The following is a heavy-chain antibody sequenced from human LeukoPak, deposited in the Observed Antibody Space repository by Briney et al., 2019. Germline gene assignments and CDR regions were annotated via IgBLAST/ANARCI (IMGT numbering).Heavy chain of an antibody. J-gene: IGHJ6*03. Sequence: SETLSLTCTVSGGSISSSSYYWGWIRQPPGKGLEWIGSIYYSGSTYYNPSLKSRVTISVDTSKNQFSLKLSSVTAADTAVYYCVRSSSGWVYWGRYYYYYMDVWGKGTTVTISS. CDR3: VRSSSGWVYWGRYYYYYMDV. V-gene: IGHV4-39*01. CDR2: IYYSGST. D-gene: IGHD6-19*01. CDR1: GGSISSSSYY.